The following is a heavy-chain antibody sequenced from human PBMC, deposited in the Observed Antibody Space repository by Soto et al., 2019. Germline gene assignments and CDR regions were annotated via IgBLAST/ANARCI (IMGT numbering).Heavy chain of an antibody. CDR1: GFTFSSYA. V-gene: IGHV3-23*01. Sequence: EVQLLESGGGLVQPGGSLRLSCAASGFTFSSYAMTWVRQAPGKGLEWVSSISGSGGSTYYADSVKGRFTISRDNSKNTLYLQMNSLRAEDTAVYYCAKRGEYSSSSGHFDYWGQGTLVTVSS. CDR2: ISGSGGST. D-gene: IGHD6-6*01. J-gene: IGHJ4*02. CDR3: AKRGEYSSSSGHFDY.